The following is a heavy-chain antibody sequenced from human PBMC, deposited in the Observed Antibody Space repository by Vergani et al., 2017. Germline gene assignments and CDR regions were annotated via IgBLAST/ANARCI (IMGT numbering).Heavy chain of an antibody. CDR3: ARGMGDCMDV. D-gene: IGHD3-16*01. CDR1: GFTFADYT. CDR2: SSWNVGHI. V-gene: IGHV3-9*01. Sequence: DVQLVESGGGLVRPGKSLELSCEASGFTFADYTMHWVRQAPGKGLGWVAGSSWNVGHIGYADSVKGRFTISRDDAKNSLTLQMSSLRPEDTAVYYCARGMGDCMDVWGKGATVTFSS. J-gene: IGHJ6*03.